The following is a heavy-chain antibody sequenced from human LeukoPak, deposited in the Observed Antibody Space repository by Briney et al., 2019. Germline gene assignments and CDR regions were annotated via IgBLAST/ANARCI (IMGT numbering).Heavy chain of an antibody. CDR2: INPNSGGT. CDR1: GYTFTGYD. CDR3: ARDYRRNYYDSSGYFDY. J-gene: IGHJ4*02. D-gene: IGHD3-22*01. V-gene: IGHV1-2*02. Sequence: ASVKVSCKASGYTFTGYDMHWVRQAPGQGLEWMGWINPNSGGTNYAQKFQGRVTMTRDTSISTAYMELSRLRSDDTAVYYCARDYRRNYYDSSGYFDYWGQGTLVTVSS.